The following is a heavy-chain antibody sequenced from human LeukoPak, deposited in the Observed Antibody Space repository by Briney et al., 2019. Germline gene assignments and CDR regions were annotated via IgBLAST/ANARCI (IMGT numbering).Heavy chain of an antibody. J-gene: IGHJ4*02. D-gene: IGHD2/OR15-2a*01. Sequence: GGSLRLSCAASGFTFRSYEMNWVRQAPGKGLEWVSYISSSGSTIFYADSVKGRFTISRDNAKNSLYLQMNSLRAEDTAVYYCARDLEYTASSGDYWGQGTLVIVSS. V-gene: IGHV3-48*03. CDR3: ARDLEYTASSGDY. CDR2: ISSSGSTI. CDR1: GFTFRSYE.